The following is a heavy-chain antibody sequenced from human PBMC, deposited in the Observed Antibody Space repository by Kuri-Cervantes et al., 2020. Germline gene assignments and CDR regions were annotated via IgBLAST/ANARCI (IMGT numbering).Heavy chain of an antibody. V-gene: IGHV3-7*04. CDR2: IKQDGSEK. CDR1: GFTFTNYW. J-gene: IGHJ6*03. Sequence: GESLKISCAASGFTFTNYWMSWVRQAPGKGLEWVANIKQDGSEKYYVDSVKGRFTISRDNAKNSLYLQMNSLRAEDTAVYYCARDPGYGDYFYYYYYMDVWGKGTTVTVSS. D-gene: IGHD4-17*01. CDR3: ARDPGYGDYFYYYYYMDV.